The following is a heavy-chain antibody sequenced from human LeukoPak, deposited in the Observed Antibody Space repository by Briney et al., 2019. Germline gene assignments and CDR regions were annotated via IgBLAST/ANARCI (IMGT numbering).Heavy chain of an antibody. D-gene: IGHD3-22*01. CDR3: AKEAHSGSYFDY. CDR1: GFTFSSYG. CDR2: IWYDGSNK. Sequence: PGRSLRLSCAASGFTFSSYGMHWVRQAPGKGLEWVAVIWYDGSNKYYADSVKGRFTISRDNSKNTLYLQMNSLRAEDTAVCYCAKEAHSGSYFDYWGQGTLVTVSS. V-gene: IGHV3-33*06. J-gene: IGHJ4*02.